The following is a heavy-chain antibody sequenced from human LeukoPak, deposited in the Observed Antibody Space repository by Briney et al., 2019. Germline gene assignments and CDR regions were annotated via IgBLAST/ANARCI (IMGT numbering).Heavy chain of an antibody. V-gene: IGHV1-2*06. CDR3: ARAPMGWLQPHHDY. Sequence: GASVKVSCKASGYTFTGYYMHWVRQAPGQGLEWMGRINPNSGGTNYAQKFQGRVTMTRDTSISTAYMELSRLGSDDTAVYYCARAPMGWLQPHHDYWGQGTLVTVSS. D-gene: IGHD5-24*01. J-gene: IGHJ4*02. CDR1: GYTFTGYY. CDR2: INPNSGGT.